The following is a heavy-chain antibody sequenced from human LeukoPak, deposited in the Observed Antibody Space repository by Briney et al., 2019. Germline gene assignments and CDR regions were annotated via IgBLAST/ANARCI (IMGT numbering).Heavy chain of an antibody. CDR3: ARDGGYSSGTTSGYFQH. J-gene: IGHJ1*01. D-gene: IGHD6-19*01. CDR1: GYTFTGYY. Sequence: ASVKVSCKASGYTFTGYYMHWVRQAPGQGREWMGWINPNSGGTNYAQKFQGRVTMTRDTSISTAYMELSSLRSEDTAVYYCARDGGYSSGTTSGYFQHWGQGTLVTVSS. V-gene: IGHV1-2*02. CDR2: INPNSGGT.